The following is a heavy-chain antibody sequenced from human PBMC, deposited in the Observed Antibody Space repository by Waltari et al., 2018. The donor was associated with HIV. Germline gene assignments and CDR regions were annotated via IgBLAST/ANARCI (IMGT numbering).Heavy chain of an antibody. V-gene: IGHV4-4*07. D-gene: IGHD5-18*01. CDR3: AREHTLNYAMDV. J-gene: IGHJ6*02. CDR2: ISTSGTT. Sequence: QVQLQESGPGLVKPSETLFLTCTVSGGSISNYYWSWIRQTAGKGMEWIGRISTSGTTNYNPSLQSRVTVSVDTSKKQFYLKVSSLTAADTAVYYCAREHTLNYAMDVWGQGTSVTVSS. CDR1: GGSISNYY.